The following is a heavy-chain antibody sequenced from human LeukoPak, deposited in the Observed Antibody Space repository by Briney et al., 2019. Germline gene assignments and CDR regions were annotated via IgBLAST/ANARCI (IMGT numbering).Heavy chain of an antibody. Sequence: PSETLSLTCTVSGGSISSGSYYWSWIRQPAGKGLEWIGRIYTSGSTNYNPSLKSRVTISVDTSKNQLSLKVRSVTAADTAVYYCARHYDFWSGYSGAFDIWGQGTMVTVSS. CDR2: IYTSGST. J-gene: IGHJ3*02. CDR3: ARHYDFWSGYSGAFDI. D-gene: IGHD3-3*01. CDR1: GGSISSGSYY. V-gene: IGHV4-61*02.